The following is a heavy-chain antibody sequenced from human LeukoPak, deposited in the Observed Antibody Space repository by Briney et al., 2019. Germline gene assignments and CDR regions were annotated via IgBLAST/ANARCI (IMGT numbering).Heavy chain of an antibody. CDR1: GVTARTHY. V-gene: IGHV3-66*01. J-gene: IGHJ4*02. Sequence: PGGSLRLSCAASGVTARTHYMTSGPQAPGKGLEWVSVIYSGGSTYYADSVKGRFTISRDNSKNTLYLQIKSLRAEDMGVYYCARVWRDDESGVFDYWGQGTLVTVSS. CDR3: ARVWRDDESGVFDY. CDR2: IYSGGST. D-gene: IGHD3-3*01.